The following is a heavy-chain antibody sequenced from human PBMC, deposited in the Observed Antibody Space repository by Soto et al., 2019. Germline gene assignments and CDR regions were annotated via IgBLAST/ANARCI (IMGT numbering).Heavy chain of an antibody. CDR2: IDPSDSYT. V-gene: IGHV5-10-1*01. CDR1: GYSFTSYW. Sequence: GESLKISCKGSGYSFTSYWISWVRQMPGKGLEWMGRIDPSDSYTKYSPSFQGHVTISADKSISTAYLQWSSLKASDTAIYYCASNKNWNYYYGMDVWGQGTTVTVSS. D-gene: IGHD1-1*01. J-gene: IGHJ6*02. CDR3: ASNKNWNYYYGMDV.